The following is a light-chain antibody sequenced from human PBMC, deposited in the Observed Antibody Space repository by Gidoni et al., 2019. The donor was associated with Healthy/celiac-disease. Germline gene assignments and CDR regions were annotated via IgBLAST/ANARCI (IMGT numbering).Light chain of an antibody. Sequence: DIVMTQSPLSLPVTPGEPASIYCRSSQSLLHSNGYNYLDWYLQKPGQSPQLLIYLGSNRASGVPDRFSGSGSGTDFTLKISRVEAEDVGVYYCMQDLQPWTFGQGTKVEIK. V-gene: IGKV2-28*01. CDR1: QSLLHSNGYNY. J-gene: IGKJ1*01. CDR3: MQDLQPWT. CDR2: LGS.